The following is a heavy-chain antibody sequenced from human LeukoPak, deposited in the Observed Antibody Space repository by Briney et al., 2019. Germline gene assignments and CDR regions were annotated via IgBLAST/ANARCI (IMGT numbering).Heavy chain of an antibody. CDR3: AREGPDIVVVPAAFRSMDV. V-gene: IGHV1-69*05. D-gene: IGHD2-2*01. Sequence: SVKVSCKASVGTFSIYTISGVRQAPGQGLEWMGGIIPIFDTANYAQKFQGRVTITTDESTSTAYMELSSLRSEDTAVYYCAREGPDIVVVPAAFRSMDVWGKGTTVTVSS. CDR1: VGTFSIYT. J-gene: IGHJ6*03. CDR2: IIPIFDTA.